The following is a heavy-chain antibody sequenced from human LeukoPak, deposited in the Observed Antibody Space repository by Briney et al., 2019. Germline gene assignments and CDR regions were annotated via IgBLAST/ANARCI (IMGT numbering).Heavy chain of an antibody. J-gene: IGHJ4*02. D-gene: IGHD2-2*01. CDR1: GFTFSSYA. CDR2: ISGSGGST. Sequence: PGGSLRLSCAASGFTFSSYAMSWVRQAPGKGLEWVSAISGSGGSTYYADSVKGRFTISRDNAKNSLYLQMNSLRAEDTAVYYCARDHQLLFDRGYYFDYWGQGTLVTVSS. CDR3: ARDHQLLFDRGYYFDY. V-gene: IGHV3-23*01.